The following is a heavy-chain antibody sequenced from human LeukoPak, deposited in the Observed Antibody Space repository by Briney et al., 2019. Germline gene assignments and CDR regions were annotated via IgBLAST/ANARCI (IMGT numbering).Heavy chain of an antibody. CDR3: EAYGSV. D-gene: IGHD3-10*01. J-gene: IGHJ4*02. Sequence: PGGSLRLSCAASGFTFSDYYMTWVRQAPGKGLEWVANIKEDGSETYYVDSVKGRFTISRDNDKNTLYLQMNSLRAEDTAVYYCEAYGSVWGQGTLVIVSS. V-gene: IGHV3-7*03. CDR2: IKEDGSET. CDR1: GFTFSDYY.